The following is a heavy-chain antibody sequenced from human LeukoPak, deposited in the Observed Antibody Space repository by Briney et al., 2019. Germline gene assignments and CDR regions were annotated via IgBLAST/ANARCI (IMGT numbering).Heavy chain of an antibody. Sequence: GASVKVSCKASGYTFTSYAMHWVRQAPGQRLEWMGWINAGNGNAKYSQKFQGRVTITRDTSASTAYMELSSLRSEDTAVYYCATVYIPGHYSSGWYVWFDPWGQGTLVTVSS. D-gene: IGHD6-19*01. V-gene: IGHV1-3*01. CDR1: GYTFTSYA. CDR3: ATVYIPGHYSSGWYVWFDP. CDR2: INAGNGNA. J-gene: IGHJ5*02.